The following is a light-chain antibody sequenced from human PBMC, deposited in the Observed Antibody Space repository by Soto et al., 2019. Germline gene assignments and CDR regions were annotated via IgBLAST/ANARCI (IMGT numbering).Light chain of an antibody. CDR3: QSYDSSLSGWV. CDR2: GNS. V-gene: IGLV1-40*01. Sequence: QSVLTQPPSVSGAPGQRVTISCTGSSSNIGAGDDVPWYQQLPGTAPKLLIYGNSNRPSGVPDRFSGSKSGTSASLAITGLQAEDEADYYCQSYDSSLSGWVFGGGTKVTVL. CDR1: SSNIGAGDD. J-gene: IGLJ3*02.